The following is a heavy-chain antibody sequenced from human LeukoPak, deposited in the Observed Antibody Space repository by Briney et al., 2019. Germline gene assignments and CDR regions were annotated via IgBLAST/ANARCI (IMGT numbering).Heavy chain of an antibody. CDR1: GGSISSGSYY. Sequence: SETLSLTCTVSGGSISSGSYYWSWIRQPAGKGLEWIGRIYTSGSTNYNPSLKSRVTISVDTSKNQFSLKLSSVTAADTAVYYCARAYRGDSDLGDWGQGTLVTVSS. D-gene: IGHD1-26*01. J-gene: IGHJ4*02. CDR2: IYTSGST. CDR3: ARAYRGDSDLGD. V-gene: IGHV4-61*02.